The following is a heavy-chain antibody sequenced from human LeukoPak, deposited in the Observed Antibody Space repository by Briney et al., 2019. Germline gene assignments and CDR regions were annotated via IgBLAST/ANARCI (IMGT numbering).Heavy chain of an antibody. J-gene: IGHJ4*02. V-gene: IGHV3-30*18. CDR2: ISYDGSNK. D-gene: IGHD1-26*01. Sequence: GGSLRLSCAASGFTFSSYGMHWVRQAPGKGLEWVAVISYDGSNKYYADSVKGRFTISRDNSKNTLYLQMNSLRAEDTAVYYCAKTGGSYTFDYWGQGTLVTVSS. CDR3: AKTGGSYTFDY. CDR1: GFTFSSYG.